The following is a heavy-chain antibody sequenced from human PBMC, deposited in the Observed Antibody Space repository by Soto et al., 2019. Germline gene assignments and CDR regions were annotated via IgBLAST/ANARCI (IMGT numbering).Heavy chain of an antibody. CDR1: GYTFTRYG. V-gene: IGHV1-18*01. Sequence: ASVKVSCKASGYTFTRYGITWVRQAPGQGLEWMGWITAYNGNTNYAQKVQDRVTMTTDTSTSTAYMELRSLRSDDTAVYYCAGSPINYGSGSYYIDYWGQGSLVTVSS. D-gene: IGHD3-10*01. J-gene: IGHJ4*02. CDR3: AGSPINYGSGSYYIDY. CDR2: ITAYNGNT.